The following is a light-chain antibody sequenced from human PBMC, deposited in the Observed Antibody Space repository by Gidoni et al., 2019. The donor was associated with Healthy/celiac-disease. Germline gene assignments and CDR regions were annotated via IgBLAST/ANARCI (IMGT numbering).Light chain of an antibody. CDR1: QSVLYSSNNKNY. CDR2: CAS. V-gene: IGKV4-1*01. Sequence: DIVKTQPPDSLAVSLGERATINCKSSQSVLYSSNNKNYLAWYQQKPGQPPKLLIYCASTRESGVPDRFSGSGSGTDFTLTISSLQAEDVAVYYCQQYYSTPPWTFGQGTKVEIK. CDR3: QQYYSTPPWT. J-gene: IGKJ1*01.